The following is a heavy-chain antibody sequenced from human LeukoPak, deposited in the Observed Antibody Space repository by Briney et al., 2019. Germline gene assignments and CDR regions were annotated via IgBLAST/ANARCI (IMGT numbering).Heavy chain of an antibody. J-gene: IGHJ4*02. CDR3: VRDGGNFDY. V-gene: IGHV3-48*04. D-gene: IGHD4-23*01. CDR1: GFTFSSYS. CDR2: ISSSSSTI. Sequence: GGSLRLSCAASGFTFSSYSVNWVRQAPGKGLEWVSYISSSSSTIYYADTVKGRFTISRDNAKNSLYLQMNSLRAEDTAVYYCVRDGGNFDYWGQGTLVTVSS.